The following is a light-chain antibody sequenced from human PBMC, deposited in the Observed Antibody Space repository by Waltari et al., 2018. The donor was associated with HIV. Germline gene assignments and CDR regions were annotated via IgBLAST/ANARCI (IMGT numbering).Light chain of an antibody. V-gene: IGLV3-1*01. CDR1: KLGDKY. J-gene: IGLJ1*01. CDR3: QAWDSSTAV. CDR2: QDS. Sequence: SYALTQPPSVSVSPGQTASITCSGDKLGDKYACWYQQKPGQSPVLVIYQDSKRPSGIPERFSGSNSGNTATLTISGTQAMDEADYYCQAWDSSTAVFGTGTKVTVL.